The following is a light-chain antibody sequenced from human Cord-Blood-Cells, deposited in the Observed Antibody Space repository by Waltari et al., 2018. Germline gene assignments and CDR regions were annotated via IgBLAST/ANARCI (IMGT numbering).Light chain of an antibody. Sequence: ELVLTQSPGPLSLSPGERATLSCRASQSVSSSYLVWYQQKPGQAPRLLIYGASSRATGIPDRFSGSGSGTDFTLTISRLEPEDFAVYYCQQYGSSRTFGQGTKVEIK. V-gene: IGKV3-20*01. J-gene: IGKJ1*01. CDR1: QSVSSSY. CDR3: QQYGSSRT. CDR2: GAS.